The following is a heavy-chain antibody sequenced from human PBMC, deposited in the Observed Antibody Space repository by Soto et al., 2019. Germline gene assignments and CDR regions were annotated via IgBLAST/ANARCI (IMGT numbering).Heavy chain of an antibody. CDR2: IIPVFGTA. V-gene: IGHV1-69*12. CDR1: GGTFSTSA. J-gene: IGHJ6*02. Sequence: QVQLVQSGAEVMQPGSSVRVSCKTSGGTFSTSAISWVRQAPGQGLEWMGGIIPVFGTADYTQKFQARVTITAEESTTPAYMELRGLRSEDTAVYFCARDKDRVPLGGNYYYASDVWGQGTTVTVSS. D-gene: IGHD2-2*01. CDR3: ARDKDRVPLGGNYYYASDV.